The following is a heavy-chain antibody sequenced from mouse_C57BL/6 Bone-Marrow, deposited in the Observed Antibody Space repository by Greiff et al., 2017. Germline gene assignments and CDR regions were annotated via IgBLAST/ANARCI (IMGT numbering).Heavy chain of an antibody. CDR2: INPSNGGT. Sequence: QVQLKESGTELVKPGASVKLSCKASGYTFTSYWMHWVKQRPGQGLEWIGNINPSNGGTNYNEKFKSKATLTVDKSSSTAYMQLSSLTSEDSAVYYCASKNYGYAMDYWGQGTSVTVSS. CDR1: GYTFTSYW. J-gene: IGHJ4*01. V-gene: IGHV1-53*01. CDR3: ASKNYGYAMDY. D-gene: IGHD1-1*02.